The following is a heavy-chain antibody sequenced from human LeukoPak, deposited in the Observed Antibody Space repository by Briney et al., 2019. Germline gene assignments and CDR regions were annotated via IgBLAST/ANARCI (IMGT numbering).Heavy chain of an antibody. J-gene: IGHJ4*02. D-gene: IGHD3-10*01. CDR2: IKQDGSER. CDR1: GFTFRGFS. V-gene: IGHV3-7*01. CDR3: ARAGSHWHYAY. Sequence: GGSLRLSCAASGFTFRGFSMSWVRQSPTKGLEWVANIKQDGSERYYVDSVKGRFTISRDNAKNSLSLQMNNLRVEDTAVYYCARAGSHWHYAYWGQGTLVTVSS.